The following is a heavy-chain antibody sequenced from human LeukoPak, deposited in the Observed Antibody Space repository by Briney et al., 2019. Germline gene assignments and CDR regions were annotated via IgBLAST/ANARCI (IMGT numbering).Heavy chain of an antibody. J-gene: IGHJ4*02. V-gene: IGHV4-61*02. Sequence: PSQTLSLTCTVSGGSISSGSYYWSWIRQPAGKGLEWIGRIYTSGSTNYNPSLKSRVTISVDTSKNQFSLKLSSVTAADTAVYYCARVMYYYERWGQGTLVTVSS. CDR3: ARVMYYYER. CDR2: IYTSGST. CDR1: GGSISSGSYY. D-gene: IGHD3-22*01.